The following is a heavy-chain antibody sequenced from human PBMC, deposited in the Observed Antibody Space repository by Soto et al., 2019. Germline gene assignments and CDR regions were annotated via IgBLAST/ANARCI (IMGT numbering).Heavy chain of an antibody. J-gene: IGHJ6*02. CDR1: GFTFSDYY. CDR3: ARDGGSGSYGMDV. Sequence: GGSLRLSCAASGFTFSDYYMSWIRQAPGKGLEWVSYISSSSSYTNYADSVKGRFTISRDNAKNSLYLQMNSLRAEDTAVYYCARDGGSGSYGMDVWGQGTTVTVSS. CDR2: ISSSSSYT. D-gene: IGHD3-10*01. V-gene: IGHV3-11*06.